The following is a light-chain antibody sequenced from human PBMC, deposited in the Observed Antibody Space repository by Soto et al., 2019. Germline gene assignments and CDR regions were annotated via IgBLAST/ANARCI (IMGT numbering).Light chain of an antibody. J-gene: IGLJ1*01. CDR2: ANN. CDR1: SSNIGAGYD. Sequence: QSVLTQPPSVSGAPGQRVTISCTGSSSNIGAGYDIHWYQQVPGTAPKPLIYANNNRASGVPDRFSGSKSGTSASLAITGLQAEDEADCYCQSYDTSLSGYVFGPGTKLTVL. CDR3: QSYDTSLSGYV. V-gene: IGLV1-40*01.